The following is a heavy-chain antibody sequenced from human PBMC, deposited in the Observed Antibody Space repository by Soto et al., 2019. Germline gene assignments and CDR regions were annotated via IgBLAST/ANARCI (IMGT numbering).Heavy chain of an antibody. CDR3: ARALMGSFDAFDI. CDR1: GGSISTYY. J-gene: IGHJ3*02. Sequence: QVQLQESGPGLVKPSETLSLTCSVSGGSISTYYWSWIRQAPGKRLEWLGYIFPSGATNFNPSPESRVPMSVDTSKSQLSLRLTSVTAADTGVYYCARALMGSFDAFDIWGQGTTVTFSS. D-gene: IGHD3-16*01. V-gene: IGHV4-59*01. CDR2: IFPSGAT.